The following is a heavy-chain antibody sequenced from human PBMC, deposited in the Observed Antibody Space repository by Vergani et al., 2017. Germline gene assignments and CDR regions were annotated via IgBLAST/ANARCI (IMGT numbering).Heavy chain of an antibody. J-gene: IGHJ4*02. Sequence: QLQLQESGPGLVKPSETLSLTCTVSGGSISSSTYSWGWFRQPPGKGLEWIGSIYYSGSTYYNPSLKSRVTISVDTSKNQISLRLSSVTAADTAVYDCASLATVTTYFDCWGQGILVAVSS. CDR3: ASLATVTTYFDC. CDR1: GGSISSSTYS. V-gene: IGHV4-39*07. CDR2: IYYSGST. D-gene: IGHD4-11*01.